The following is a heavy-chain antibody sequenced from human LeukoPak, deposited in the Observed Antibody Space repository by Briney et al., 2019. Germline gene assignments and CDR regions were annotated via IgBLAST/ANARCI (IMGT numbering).Heavy chain of an antibody. Sequence: ASAKVSYKASGYTFTGYYMHWVRQAPGQGLEWMGWINPNSGGTNYAQKFQGRVTMTRDTSISTAYMELSRLRSDDTAVYYCARDDGYCTNGVCHPDYWGQGTLVTVSS. V-gene: IGHV1-2*02. CDR1: GYTFTGYY. D-gene: IGHD2-8*01. CDR2: INPNSGGT. J-gene: IGHJ4*02. CDR3: ARDDGYCTNGVCHPDY.